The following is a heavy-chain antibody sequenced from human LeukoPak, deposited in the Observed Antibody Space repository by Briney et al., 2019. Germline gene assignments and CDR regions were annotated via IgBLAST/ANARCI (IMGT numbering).Heavy chain of an antibody. CDR2: IYSGGNT. V-gene: IGHV3-66*01. CDR1: GFNVNNH. CDR3: ARDSIQQQLVLEDRGYPYYFEH. J-gene: IGHJ4*02. Sequence: PGGSLRLSCAATGFNVNNHLTWVRQAPGKGLEWVSFIYSGGNTDYADSVKGRFIISRDISKNTLNLQMNNLRVEDTAVYYCARDSIQQQLVLEDRGYPYYFEHWGQGTLVTVSS. D-gene: IGHD6-13*01.